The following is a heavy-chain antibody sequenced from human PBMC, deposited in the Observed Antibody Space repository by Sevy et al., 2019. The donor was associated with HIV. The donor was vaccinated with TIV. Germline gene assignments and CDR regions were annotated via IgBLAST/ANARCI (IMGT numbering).Heavy chain of an antibody. CDR1: GYTFTNYD. CDR3: ARGTVLLGIVVVPAARGWFDP. V-gene: IGHV1-8*01. CDR2: MNPNSGNT. D-gene: IGHD2-2*03. J-gene: IGHJ5*02. Sequence: ASVKVSCKASGYTFTNYDINWVRXATGQGLEWMGWMNPNSGNTGYAQKFQGRVTMTRNTSISTAYMELSSLRSEDTAVYYCARGTVLLGIVVVPAARGWFDPWGQGTLVTVSS.